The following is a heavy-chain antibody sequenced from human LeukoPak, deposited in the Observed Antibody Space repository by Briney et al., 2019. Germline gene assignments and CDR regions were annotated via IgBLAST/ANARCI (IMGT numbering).Heavy chain of an antibody. Sequence: ASVKVSCKASGYTFTGYYMHWVRQAPGHRLEWMGWINPNSGGTNYAQKFQGRVTMTRDTSISTAYMELSRLRSDDTAVYYCARDKIGGYYYYYMDVWGKGTTVTVSS. V-gene: IGHV1-2*02. CDR3: ARDKIGGYYYYYMDV. CDR1: GYTFTGYY. J-gene: IGHJ6*03. D-gene: IGHD3-16*01. CDR2: INPNSGGT.